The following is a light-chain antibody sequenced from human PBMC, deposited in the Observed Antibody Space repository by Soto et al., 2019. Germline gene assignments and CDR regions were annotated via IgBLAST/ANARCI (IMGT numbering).Light chain of an antibody. Sequence: EIVLTQSPGTLSLSPRERATLSCRASQSVSSSYLAWYQQKPGQAPRLLIYGASSRATGIPDRFSGSGAGTDFTLTISRLEPQDFAVYYCQQYGSSPPITFSQGTRLEIK. V-gene: IGKV3-20*01. CDR1: QSVSSSY. J-gene: IGKJ5*01. CDR2: GAS. CDR3: QQYGSSPPIT.